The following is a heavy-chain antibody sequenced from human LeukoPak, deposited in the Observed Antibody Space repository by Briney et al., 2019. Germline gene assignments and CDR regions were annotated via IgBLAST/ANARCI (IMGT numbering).Heavy chain of an antibody. J-gene: IGHJ6*02. CDR1: GYTFTSYD. V-gene: IGHV1-8*01. D-gene: IGHD5-18*01. Sequence: ASVKVSCKASGYTFTSYDINWVRQATGQGLEWMGWMNPNSGNTGYAQKFQGRVTMTRNTSISTAYMELSSLRSEDTAVYYCARGPWIQLWLAYYYGMDVWGQGTTVTVPS. CDR2: MNPNSGNT. CDR3: ARGPWIQLWLAYYYGMDV.